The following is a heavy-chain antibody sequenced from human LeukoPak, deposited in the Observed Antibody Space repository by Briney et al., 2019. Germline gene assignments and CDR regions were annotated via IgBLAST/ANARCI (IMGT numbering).Heavy chain of an antibody. J-gene: IGHJ4*02. CDR3: VYGGNSGDWLY. Sequence: PSETLSLTCAVYGGSFSGYYWSWIRQPPGKGLEWIGEINHSGSTNYNPSLKSRLTMSVDKSNNQFSLRLGSVTAADSAFYYCVYGGNSGDWLYWGQGTLATVSS. V-gene: IGHV4-34*06. CDR1: GGSFSGYY. D-gene: IGHD4-23*01. CDR2: INHSGST.